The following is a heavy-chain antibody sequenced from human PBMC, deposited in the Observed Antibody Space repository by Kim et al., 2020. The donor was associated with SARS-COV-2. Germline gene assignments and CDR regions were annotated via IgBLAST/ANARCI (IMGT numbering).Heavy chain of an antibody. D-gene: IGHD5-18*01. CDR3: ARALTAMDYYYYGMDV. Sequence: KFQGRVTITADKSTSTAYMELSSLRSEDTAVYYCARALTAMDYYYYGMDVWGQGTTVTVSS. J-gene: IGHJ6*02. V-gene: IGHV1-69*04.